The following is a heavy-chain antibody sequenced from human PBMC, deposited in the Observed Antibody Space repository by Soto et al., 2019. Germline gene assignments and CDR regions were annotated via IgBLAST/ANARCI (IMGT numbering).Heavy chain of an antibody. V-gene: IGHV4-30-4*01. CDR2: IDYSGST. J-gene: IGHJ3*02. CDR3: ARVFPYYYDPRDAFDI. Sequence: QVQLQESGPGLVKPSQTLSLTCTVSGGSISSGDYYWSWIRQPPGKGLEWIGYIDYSGSTYYNPSLKSRVTISVDTYKNQFSLKLSSVTAADTAVYYCARVFPYYYDPRDAFDIWGQGTMVTVSS. D-gene: IGHD3-22*01. CDR1: GGSISSGDYY.